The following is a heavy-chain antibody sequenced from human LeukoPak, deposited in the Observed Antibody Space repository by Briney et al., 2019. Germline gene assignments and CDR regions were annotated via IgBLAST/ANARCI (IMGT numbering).Heavy chain of an antibody. CDR3: ATNLAGYFDY. J-gene: IGHJ4*02. Sequence: GGSLRLSCAASGFTFSSYAMSWVRQAPGKGLEWVSAISGSGGSTYYADSVKGRFTISRDNAKNTLYLQMKSLRAEDTAVYYCATNLAGYFDYWGQGTLVTVSS. CDR2: ISGSGGST. CDR1: GFTFSSYA. V-gene: IGHV3-23*01. D-gene: IGHD6-13*01.